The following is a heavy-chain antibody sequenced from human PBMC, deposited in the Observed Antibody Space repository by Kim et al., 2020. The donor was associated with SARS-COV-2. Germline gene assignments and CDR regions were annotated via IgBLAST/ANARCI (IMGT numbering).Heavy chain of an antibody. CDR3: ARSSGYDNLFDY. V-gene: IGHV3-33*01. D-gene: IGHD5-12*01. J-gene: IGHJ4*02. Sequence: YYADSVKGRFTISRDNSKNTLYLQMNSLRAEDTAVYYCARSSGYDNLFDYWGQGTLVTVSS.